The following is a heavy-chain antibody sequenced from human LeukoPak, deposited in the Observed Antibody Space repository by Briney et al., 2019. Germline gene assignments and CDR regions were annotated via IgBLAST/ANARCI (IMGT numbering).Heavy chain of an antibody. D-gene: IGHD2-21*01. J-gene: IGHJ4*02. Sequence: PSETLSLTRTVSGGSISSYYWSWIRQPAGKGLEWLGRIYTSGSTNYNPSLKSRVTMSVDTSKNQFSLKLSSVTAADTAVYYCARYSTVVNVFDYWGQGTLVTVSS. CDR1: GGSISSYY. CDR3: ARYSTVVNVFDY. CDR2: IYTSGST. V-gene: IGHV4-4*07.